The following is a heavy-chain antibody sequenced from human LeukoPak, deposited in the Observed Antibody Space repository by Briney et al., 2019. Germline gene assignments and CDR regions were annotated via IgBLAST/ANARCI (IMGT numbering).Heavy chain of an antibody. D-gene: IGHD6-19*01. J-gene: IGHJ4*02. CDR2: IYSGGNT. V-gene: IGHV3-53*01. Sequence: GGSLRLSCAASGFSVSSNYMSWVRQAPGKGLEWVSVIYSGGNTYYADSVKGRFTISRDNSKNTLYLQMNSLRAEDTAVYYCARDGYASGWYDYWGQGTLVTVSS. CDR3: ARDGYASGWYDY. CDR1: GFSVSSNY.